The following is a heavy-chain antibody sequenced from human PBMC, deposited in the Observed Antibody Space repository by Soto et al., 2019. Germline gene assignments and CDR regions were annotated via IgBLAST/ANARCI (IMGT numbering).Heavy chain of an antibody. Sequence: SETLSLTCTVSGGSISSSSYYWGWIRQPPGKGLEWIGSIYYSGSTYYNPSLKSRVTISVDTSKNQFSLKLSSVTAADTAVYYCASTLVLRFLEWLLPDIVATGHYFDYWGQGTLVTVSS. CDR2: IYYSGST. CDR1: GGSISSSSYY. CDR3: ASTLVLRFLEWLLPDIVATGHYFDY. J-gene: IGHJ4*02. V-gene: IGHV4-39*01. D-gene: IGHD3-3*01.